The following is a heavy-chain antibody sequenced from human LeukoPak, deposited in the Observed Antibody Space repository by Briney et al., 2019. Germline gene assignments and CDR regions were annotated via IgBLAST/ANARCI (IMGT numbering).Heavy chain of an antibody. CDR1: GGSISSYY. CDR2: IYYSGSI. CDR3: AAGDAFDI. D-gene: IGHD6-13*01. V-gene: IGHV4-59*01. J-gene: IGHJ3*02. Sequence: SETLSLTCTVSGGSISSYYWSWIRQPPGKGLEWIGYIYYSGSINYNPSLKSRVTISVDTSKNQFSLKLSSVTAADTAVYYCAAGDAFDIWGQGTMVTVSS.